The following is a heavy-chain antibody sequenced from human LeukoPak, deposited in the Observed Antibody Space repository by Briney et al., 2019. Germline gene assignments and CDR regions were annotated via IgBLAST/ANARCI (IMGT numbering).Heavy chain of an antibody. J-gene: IGHJ6*03. Sequence: GGSLRLPCAASGFTFSSYGMSWVRQAPGKGLEWVSAVSSSGGTTYYADSVKGRFTISRDNSKNTLSLQMNSLRAEDTAIYYCAKNGDRGAYCSGGSCYPYYYYYMDVWGKGTTVTISS. CDR1: GFTFSSYG. D-gene: IGHD2-15*01. CDR2: VSSSGGTT. V-gene: IGHV3-23*01. CDR3: AKNGDRGAYCSGGSCYPYYYYYMDV.